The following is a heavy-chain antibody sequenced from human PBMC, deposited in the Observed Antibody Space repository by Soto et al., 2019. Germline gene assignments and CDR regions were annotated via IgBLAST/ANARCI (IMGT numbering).Heavy chain of an antibody. CDR2: IYHSGST. CDR3: ASGYYDFWSGYLSYYYYGMDV. CDR1: GGSISSSNW. Sequence: LSLTCAVSGGSISSSNWWSWVRQPPGKGLEWIGEIYHSGSTNYNPSLKSRVTISVDKSKNQFSLKLSSVTAADTAVYYCASGYYDFWSGYLSYYYYGMDVWGQGTTVTVSS. J-gene: IGHJ6*02. D-gene: IGHD3-3*01. V-gene: IGHV4-4*02.